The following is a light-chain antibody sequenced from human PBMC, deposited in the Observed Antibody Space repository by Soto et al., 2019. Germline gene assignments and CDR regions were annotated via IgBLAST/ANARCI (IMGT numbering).Light chain of an antibody. CDR1: SGDVGSYRF. J-gene: IGLJ1*01. CDR3: SSYTSSSTLYV. V-gene: IGLV2-8*01. Sequence: QSALTQPPSASGSPGQSVTISCTGTSGDVGSYRFVSWYQQHPGKAPKLLIYEVTKRPSGVPDRFSASTSGNTASLTVSGLQADDEADYYCSSYTSSSTLYVFGTGTKLTVL. CDR2: EVT.